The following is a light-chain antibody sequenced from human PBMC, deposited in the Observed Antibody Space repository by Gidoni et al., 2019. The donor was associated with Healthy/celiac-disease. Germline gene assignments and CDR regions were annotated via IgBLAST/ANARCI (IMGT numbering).Light chain of an antibody. CDR2: GAS. CDR1: QSVSSN. CDR3: QQYNNWPLLT. V-gene: IGKV3-15*01. Sequence: EIVMTQSLATLSVSPGERATLSCRASQSVSSNLAWYQQKPGQAPRLLIYGASTRATGIPARFSGSGSGTEFTLTISSLQSEDFAVYYCQQYNNWPLLTFGPGTKVDIK. J-gene: IGKJ3*01.